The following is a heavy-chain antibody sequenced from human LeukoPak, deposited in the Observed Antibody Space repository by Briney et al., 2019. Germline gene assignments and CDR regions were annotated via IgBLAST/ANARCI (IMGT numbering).Heavy chain of an antibody. Sequence: SETLSLTCTVSGGSIGSSSYYWGWIHQPPGKGLEWIGKIHYNGTTYYSPSLKSRVTISVDTSKTQFSLKLSSVTAADTAVYYCARMNGYNRGYYYYYMDVWGKGTTVTVSS. CDR2: IHYNGTT. CDR1: GGSIGSSSYY. CDR3: ARMNGYNRGYYYYYMDV. D-gene: IGHD5-24*01. J-gene: IGHJ6*03. V-gene: IGHV4-39*07.